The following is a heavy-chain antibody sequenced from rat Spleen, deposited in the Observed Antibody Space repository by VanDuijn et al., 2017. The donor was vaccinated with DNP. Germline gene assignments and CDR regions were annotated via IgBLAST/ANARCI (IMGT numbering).Heavy chain of an antibody. CDR3: ATFGIRGTG. CDR2: ISASGGSST. J-gene: IGHJ2*01. D-gene: IGHD4-3*01. V-gene: IGHV5-19*01. Sequence: EVQLVESGGGLVQPGRSLKLSCAASGFTFSYYGMAWVRQAPKKGLEWVASISASGGSSTYYPDSVRGRFTISRDYARSTLYLQMDSLRSEDTATYYCATFGIRGTGWGQGVMVTVSS. CDR1: GFTFSYYG.